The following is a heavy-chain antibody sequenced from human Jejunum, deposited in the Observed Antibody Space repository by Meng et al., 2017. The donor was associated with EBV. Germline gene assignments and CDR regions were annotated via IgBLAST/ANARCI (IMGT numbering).Heavy chain of an antibody. CDR2: IYYSGSA. CDR1: GVSISSGGYS. J-gene: IGHJ4*02. V-gene: IGHV4-30-2*01. CDR3: ARGAYFDY. Sequence: QLQLQESGSGPVKPSETLSLTCAVSGVSISSGGYSWHWIRQPPGKGLQWIGYIYYSGSAFYNPSLKSRVTLSVDRSKNQFSLNLSSVTAADTAVYYCARGAYFDYWGQGTLVNRLL.